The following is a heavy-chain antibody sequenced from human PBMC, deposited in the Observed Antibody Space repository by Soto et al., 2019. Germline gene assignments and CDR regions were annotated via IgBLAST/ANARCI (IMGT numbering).Heavy chain of an antibody. CDR2: ISAYNGNT. D-gene: IGHD1-1*01. CDR1: GYTFTSYG. J-gene: IGHJ6*02. CDR3: ARDVVVQLERGYPSLNYYYGMDV. V-gene: IGHV1-18*04. Sequence: ALVKVSCKASGYTFTSYGISWVRQAPGQGLEWMGWISAYNGNTNYAQKLQGRVTMTTDTSTSTAYMELRSLRSDDTAVYYCARDVVVQLERGYPSLNYYYGMDVWGQGTTVTVSS.